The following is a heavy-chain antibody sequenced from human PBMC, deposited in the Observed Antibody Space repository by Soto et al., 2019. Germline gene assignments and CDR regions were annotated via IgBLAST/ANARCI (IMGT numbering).Heavy chain of an antibody. CDR3: ARGSAMGVDY. CDR1: GFTFNTHW. Sequence: EVQLVESGGGVVQPGGSLRLSCTASGFTFNTHWMHWVRQAPGKGLVWVSRIYFDGITTNYADSVKGGLTVSRDNAKNTVYLHVNTVRDEDTAVYYCARGSAMGVDYWGQGTLVTVST. J-gene: IGHJ4*02. D-gene: IGHD1-26*01. V-gene: IGHV3-74*01. CDR2: IYFDGITT.